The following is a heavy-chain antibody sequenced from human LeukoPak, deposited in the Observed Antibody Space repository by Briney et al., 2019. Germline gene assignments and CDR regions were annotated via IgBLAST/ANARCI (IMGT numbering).Heavy chain of an antibody. CDR3: ARHKGWLPHDAFDI. CDR2: IYYSGST. Sequence: SETLSLTCTVSGGSISSYYWSWIRQPPGKGLEWIGYIYYSGSTNYNPSLKSRVTISVDTSKNQFSLKLSSVTAADTAVYYCARHKGWLPHDAFDIWGQGTMVTVSS. J-gene: IGHJ3*02. CDR1: GGSISSYY. V-gene: IGHV4-59*08. D-gene: IGHD3-22*01.